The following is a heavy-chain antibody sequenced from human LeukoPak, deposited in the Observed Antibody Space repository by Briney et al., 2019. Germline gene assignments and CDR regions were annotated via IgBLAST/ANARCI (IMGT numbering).Heavy chain of an antibody. V-gene: IGHV4-4*09. Sequence: SETLSFTCTVSGGSISSYYWSWIRQPPGKGLEWIGYIYTSGSTNYNPSLKSRVTISVDTSKNQFSLKLSSVTAADTAVYYCARSLEMATNEAFDYWGQGTLVTVSS. D-gene: IGHD5-24*01. J-gene: IGHJ4*02. CDR1: GGSISSYY. CDR3: ARSLEMATNEAFDY. CDR2: IYTSGST.